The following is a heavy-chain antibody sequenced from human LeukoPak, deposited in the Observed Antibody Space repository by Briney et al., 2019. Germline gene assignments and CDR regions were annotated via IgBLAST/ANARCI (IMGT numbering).Heavy chain of an antibody. J-gene: IGHJ5*02. D-gene: IGHD3-3*01. Sequence: GSLRLSCASSGCIFSNNWMSCVRQAPGKGLEWVGRIKSKSDDGTTDYAAPVKGRFTISRDDSKNTLYLQMNSLKTEDTAVYYCTCVHAHLGSGYDWGFWFDPWGQGTLVTVSS. CDR1: GCIFSNNW. CDR3: TCVHAHLGSGYDWGFWFDP. CDR2: IKSKSDDGTT. V-gene: IGHV3-15*01.